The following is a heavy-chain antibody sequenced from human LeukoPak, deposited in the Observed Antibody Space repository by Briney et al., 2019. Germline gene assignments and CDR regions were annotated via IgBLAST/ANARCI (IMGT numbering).Heavy chain of an antibody. CDR2: ISGSGGTT. Sequence: GGSLRLSCAASGFTLSTYGMNWVRQAPGKGLEWVSGISGSGGTTYYADSVKGRFTISRDNSKNTLYLQMNYLRAEDTALYYGANNMTASTNRFDWWGQGTLVTVS. CDR3: ANNMTASTNRFDW. V-gene: IGHV3-23*01. D-gene: IGHD6-25*01. J-gene: IGHJ4*02. CDR1: GFTLSTYG.